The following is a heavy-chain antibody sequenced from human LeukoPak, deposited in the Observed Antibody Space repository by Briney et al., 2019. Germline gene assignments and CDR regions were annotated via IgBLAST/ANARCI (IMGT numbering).Heavy chain of an antibody. CDR3: ARDKYGSPGAFDI. Sequence: GGSLRLSCAASGFTFSSYSMNWVRQAPGKGLGWVSYISSSSSTIYYADSVKGRFTISRDNAKNSLYLQMNSLRAEDTAVYYCARDKYGSPGAFDIWGQGTMVTVSS. V-gene: IGHV3-48*01. J-gene: IGHJ3*02. CDR1: GFTFSSYS. CDR2: ISSSSSTI. D-gene: IGHD1-26*01.